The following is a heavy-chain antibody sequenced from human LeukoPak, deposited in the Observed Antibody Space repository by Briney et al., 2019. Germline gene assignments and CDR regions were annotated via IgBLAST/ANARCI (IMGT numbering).Heavy chain of an antibody. CDR1: GFTFSSYE. J-gene: IGHJ6*02. V-gene: IGHV3-48*03. CDR3: ARDMATIITYYYYGMDV. D-gene: IGHD5-12*01. Sequence: GGSLRLSCAASGFTFSSYEMNWVRQAPGKGLEWVSYISSSGSTIYYADSVKGRFTISRDNAKNSLYLQMNSLRAEDTAVYYCARDMATIITYYYYGMDVWGQRTTVTVSS. CDR2: ISSSGSTI.